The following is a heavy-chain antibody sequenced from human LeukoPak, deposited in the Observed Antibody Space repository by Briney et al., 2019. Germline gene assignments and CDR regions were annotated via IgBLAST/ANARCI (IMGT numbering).Heavy chain of an antibody. CDR3: ARGRNTGRQFYFDY. Sequence: GGSLRLSCAASGSTFSGSGMGWVRQAPGKGLECVSPITGSGGSTSYTDSVKGRFTISRDNSKNTLYLQMNSLRAEDTAVYYCARGRNTGRQFYFDYWGQGTLVTVAS. J-gene: IGHJ4*02. V-gene: IGHV3-23*01. CDR2: ITGSGGST. CDR1: GSTFSGSG. D-gene: IGHD5-18*01.